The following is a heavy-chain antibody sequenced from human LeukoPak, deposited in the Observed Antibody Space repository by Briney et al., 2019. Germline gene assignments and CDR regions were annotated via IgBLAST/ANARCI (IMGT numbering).Heavy chain of an antibody. CDR3: AKDQGASGWGAFDY. D-gene: IGHD6-19*01. V-gene: IGHV3-7*05. CDR2: INQDGSEK. CDR1: GXTLSNYW. J-gene: IGHJ4*02. Sequence: GGSLRLSCAASGXTLSNYWMTWVRQAPGKGLEWVANINQDGSEKNYVDSVKGRFTISRDNSRTSLYLQMNSLRTDDTALYYCAKDQGASGWGAFDYWGQGTLVTVSS.